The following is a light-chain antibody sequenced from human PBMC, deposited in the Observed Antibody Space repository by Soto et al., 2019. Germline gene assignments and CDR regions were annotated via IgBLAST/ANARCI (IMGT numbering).Light chain of an antibody. Sequence: QAVVTQPPSVSGAPGQRVTISCTGSSSNIGAGYDVHWYQQLPGTAPKLLIYGNSNRPSGVPDRFSGSKSGTSASLAITGLQAEDEADHCCQSYDSSLSGYVFGTGTKLTVL. V-gene: IGLV1-40*01. CDR3: QSYDSSLSGYV. CDR1: SSNIGAGYD. CDR2: GNS. J-gene: IGLJ1*01.